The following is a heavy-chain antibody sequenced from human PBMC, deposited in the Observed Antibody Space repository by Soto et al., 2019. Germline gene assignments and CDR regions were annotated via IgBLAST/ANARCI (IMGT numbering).Heavy chain of an antibody. CDR1: GYTFTSYG. CDR3: ARAGGYEFWCGYYAITDYYYSGMDV. J-gene: IGHJ6*02. V-gene: IGHV1-18*01. Sequence: QVQLVQSGAEVKKPGASVKVSCKASGYTFTSYGISWVRQAPGQGLEWMGWISAYNGNTNYAQKLQGRVTMTTDTSASTAYMELRSLRSDDTAVYYCARAGGYEFWCGYYAITDYYYSGMDVWGQGTTVTVSS. CDR2: ISAYNGNT. D-gene: IGHD3-3*01.